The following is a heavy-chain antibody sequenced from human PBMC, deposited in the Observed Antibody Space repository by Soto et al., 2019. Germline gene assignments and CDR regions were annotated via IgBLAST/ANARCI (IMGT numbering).Heavy chain of an antibody. V-gene: IGHV1-3*01. Sequence: ASVKVSCKASGYTFTSYAMHWVRQAPGQRLEWMGWINAGNGNTKYSQKFQGRVTITGDTSTSTAYMELRSLRSDDTAVYYCARDRLTSERPYLLWFGEVGVMDFCGQGTTVTVSS. J-gene: IGHJ6*02. CDR3: ARDRLTSERPYLLWFGEVGVMDF. CDR1: GYTFTSYA. CDR2: INAGNGNT. D-gene: IGHD3-10*01.